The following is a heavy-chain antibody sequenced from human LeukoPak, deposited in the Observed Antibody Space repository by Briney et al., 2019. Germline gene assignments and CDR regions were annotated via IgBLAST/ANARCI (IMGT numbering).Heavy chain of an antibody. V-gene: IGHV1-8*01. D-gene: IGHD3-3*02. Sequence: ASVKVSCKASGYTFTSYDINWVRQATGQGLEWMGWMNPNSGNTGYAHKFLGRVTMTRNTSISTAYMELNRLRSEDTAVYYCARGIFLTPDNDYWGQGTLVTVSS. J-gene: IGHJ4*02. CDR3: ARGIFLTPDNDY. CDR1: GYTFTSYD. CDR2: MNPNSGNT.